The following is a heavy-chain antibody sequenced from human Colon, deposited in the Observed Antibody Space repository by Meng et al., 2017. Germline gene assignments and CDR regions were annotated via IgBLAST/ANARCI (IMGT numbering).Heavy chain of an antibody. CDR1: GYSFIGYY. V-gene: IGHV1-2*06. J-gene: IGHJ4*02. Sequence: QVQLVQSGAEVKNPGASVKVYCKASGYSFIGYYLHWVRQAPGQGLEWVGRINPNTGGTNYAQKVQGRVTLTSDTSMSIAYMEMSSLISDDTAVYYCARVPFYYDRSGFYLDSWGQGTLVTVSS. CDR3: ARVPFYYDRSGFYLDS. D-gene: IGHD3-22*01. CDR2: INPNTGGT.